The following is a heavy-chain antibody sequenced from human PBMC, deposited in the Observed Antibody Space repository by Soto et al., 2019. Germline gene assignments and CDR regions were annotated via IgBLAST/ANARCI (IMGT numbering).Heavy chain of an antibody. J-gene: IGHJ6*02. V-gene: IGHV3-23*01. Sequence: EVQVLDSGGGLVQPGGSLRLSCAASGFTFRNYAMNWVRQAPGKGLEWVSGISGSGGSTYYADSVKGRFTISRDNSKNTLYLQMNSLRAEDTAVYYCAKTSGNSMSYYDMDVWGQGTTVTVSS. CDR3: AKTSGNSMSYYDMDV. D-gene: IGHD3-3*01. CDR1: GFTFRNYA. CDR2: ISGSGGST.